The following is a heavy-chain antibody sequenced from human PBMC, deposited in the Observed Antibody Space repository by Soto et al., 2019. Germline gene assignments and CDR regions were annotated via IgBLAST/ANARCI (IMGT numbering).Heavy chain of an antibody. CDR3: TRIYQ. J-gene: IGHJ1*01. CDR1: GLTVSNNY. Sequence: EVQLVESGGGLVQPGGSPRLSCAASGLTVSNNYMSWVRQAPGKGLEWVSVIYSGGNTYYADSVKGRFTSSRDSSKNTLYLQMTSLRAEDTAVYYCTRIYQWGQGTLVTVSS. D-gene: IGHD2-2*01. V-gene: IGHV3-66*01. CDR2: IYSGGNT.